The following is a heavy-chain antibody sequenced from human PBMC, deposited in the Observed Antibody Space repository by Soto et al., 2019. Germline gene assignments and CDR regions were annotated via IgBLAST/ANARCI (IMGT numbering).Heavy chain of an antibody. V-gene: IGHV4-34*01. CDR3: ARSENDILTGYYN. J-gene: IGHJ4*02. CDR2: INHRGST. Sequence: SETLSLTCAVYGGSLSVYYWSWIRHPPGKGLEWIGEINHRGSTNYNPSLKSRVTISVDTSKNQFSLKMTSVTAADTAVYYCARSENDILTGYYNWGQGTLVTVSS. CDR1: GGSLSVYY. D-gene: IGHD3-9*01.